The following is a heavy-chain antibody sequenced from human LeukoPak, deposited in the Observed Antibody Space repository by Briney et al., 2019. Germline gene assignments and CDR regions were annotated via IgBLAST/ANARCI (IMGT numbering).Heavy chain of an antibody. CDR3: ARVRSSGSPIDY. Sequence: GGSLRLSCAASGFPFSDYYMSWIRQAPGKGLEWVSYISKSGSSTNYADSVKGRFSISRDNAKNSLYLQLNSLTAEDTAVYYCARVRSSGSPIDYWGQGTLVTVSS. J-gene: IGHJ4*02. CDR2: ISKSGSST. CDR1: GFPFSDYY. D-gene: IGHD3-10*01. V-gene: IGHV3-11*05.